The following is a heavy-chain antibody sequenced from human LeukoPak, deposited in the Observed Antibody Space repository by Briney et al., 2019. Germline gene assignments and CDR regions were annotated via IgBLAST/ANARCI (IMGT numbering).Heavy chain of an antibody. D-gene: IGHD6-13*01. V-gene: IGHV3-7*04. Sequence: GGSLRLSCAASGFTFSNFWMSWVRQAPGKGLEWVANIKQDGSEKYYVDSLKGRFTISRDSAKNSLSLQMNSLRAEDTAVYYCARVYSSSWYRKPDAFDIWGQGTMVTVSS. CDR3: ARVYSSSWYRKPDAFDI. CDR1: GFTFSNFW. CDR2: IKQDGSEK. J-gene: IGHJ3*02.